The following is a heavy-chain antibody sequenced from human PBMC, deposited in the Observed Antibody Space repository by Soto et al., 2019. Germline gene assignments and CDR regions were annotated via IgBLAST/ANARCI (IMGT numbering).Heavy chain of an antibody. CDR3: VRDSGAKLSSS. Sequence: SVKVSCKASGGTFSSYRINWVRQAPGQGLEWVGGIVPIYRTADYAQKFQGRVTITADESARTSYMELRSLTSQDTAVYYCVRDSGAKLSSSWGQGTLVTVSS. CDR1: GGTFSSYR. D-gene: IGHD6-13*01. V-gene: IGHV1-69*13. J-gene: IGHJ4*02. CDR2: IVPIYRTA.